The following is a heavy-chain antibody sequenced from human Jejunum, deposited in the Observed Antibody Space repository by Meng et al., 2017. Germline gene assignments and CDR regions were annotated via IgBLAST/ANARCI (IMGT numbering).Heavy chain of an antibody. Sequence: QVQLVQSGGGVKMPGASVKVSCKASGYTFTTYDINWVRQATGQGLEWMGWMSPSSANTGYAQKFQGRVTMTRDTSVSTAYMELSSLTSDDTAIYYCARGVAAGVDYWGQGSLVTVSS. D-gene: IGHD6-13*01. J-gene: IGHJ4*02. CDR1: GYTFTTYD. V-gene: IGHV1-8*01. CDR2: MSPSSANT. CDR3: ARGVAAGVDY.